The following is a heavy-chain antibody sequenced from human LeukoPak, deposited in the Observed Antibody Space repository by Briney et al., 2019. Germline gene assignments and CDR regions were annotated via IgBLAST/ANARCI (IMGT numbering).Heavy chain of an antibody. CDR1: GFTFSSYA. V-gene: IGHV3-64*02. D-gene: IGHD2-21*02. CDR2: ISTNGGST. Sequence: GGSLRLSCAASGFTFSSYAMHWVRQAPGKGLEYVSGISTNGGSTYYADSVKGRFTISRDNAKNTLDLQMNSLRAEDTAVYYCARAKVTLDYWGQGTLVTVSS. J-gene: IGHJ4*02. CDR3: ARAKVTLDY.